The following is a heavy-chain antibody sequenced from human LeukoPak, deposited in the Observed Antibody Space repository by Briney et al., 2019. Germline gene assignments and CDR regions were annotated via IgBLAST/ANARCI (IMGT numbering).Heavy chain of an antibody. D-gene: IGHD2-2*01. J-gene: IGHJ4*02. Sequence: PGRSLRLSCAASGFTFDDYAMHWVRQAPGKGLEWVSSISWNSGSIGYADSVKGRFTISRDNAKNSLYLQMNSLRAEDTALYYCAKEGVSKSFDYWGQGTLVTVSS. V-gene: IGHV3-9*01. CDR1: GFTFDDYA. CDR2: ISWNSGSI. CDR3: AKEGVSKSFDY.